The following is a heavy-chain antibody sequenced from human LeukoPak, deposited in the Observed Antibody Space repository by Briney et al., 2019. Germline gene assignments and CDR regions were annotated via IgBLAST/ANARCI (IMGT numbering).Heavy chain of an antibody. D-gene: IGHD2-8*01. CDR1: GFTFSSNY. J-gene: IGHJ4*02. Sequence: PGGSLRLSCAASGFTFSSNYMHWVRQAPGKGLEWVAVISYDASSQYYADSVKGRFTISRDNSKNTLYLQMNSLRAEDTAVYYCARDGILMDLDSWGQGTLVTVSS. CDR2: ISYDASSQ. V-gene: IGHV3-30-3*01. CDR3: ARDGILMDLDS.